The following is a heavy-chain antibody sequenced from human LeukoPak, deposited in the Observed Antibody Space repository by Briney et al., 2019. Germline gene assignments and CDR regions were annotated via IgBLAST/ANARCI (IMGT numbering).Heavy chain of an antibody. CDR3: ARDVDELTRYYFDY. J-gene: IGHJ4*02. Sequence: GASVKVSCKASGGTFSSYAISWVRQAPGQGLEWMGGISAYNGNTNYAQKLQGRVTMTTDTSTSTAYMELRSLRSDDTAVYYCARDVDELTRYYFDYWGQGTLVTVSS. CDR2: ISAYNGNT. V-gene: IGHV1-18*01. CDR1: GGTFSSYA. D-gene: IGHD2-2*01.